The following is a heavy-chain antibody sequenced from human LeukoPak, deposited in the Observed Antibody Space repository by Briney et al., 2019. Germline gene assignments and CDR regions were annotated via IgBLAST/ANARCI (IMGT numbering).Heavy chain of an antibody. D-gene: IGHD3-9*01. Sequence: GGSLRLSCAASGFTFSNAWMSWVRQAPGKGLEWVGRIKSKTDGGTTDYAAPVKGRFTISRDDSKNTLYLQMNSLKTEDTAVYYCTTDVTGYYYYYYYYMDVWGKGTTVTISS. J-gene: IGHJ6*03. V-gene: IGHV3-15*01. CDR2: IKSKTDGGTT. CDR1: GFTFSNAW. CDR3: TTDVTGYYYYYYYYMDV.